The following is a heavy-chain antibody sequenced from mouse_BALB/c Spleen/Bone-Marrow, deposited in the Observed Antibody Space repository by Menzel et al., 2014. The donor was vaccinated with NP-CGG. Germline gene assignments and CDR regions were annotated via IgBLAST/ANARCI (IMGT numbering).Heavy chain of an antibody. Sequence: QVQLKESGPGLVQPSQSLSITCTVSGFSLTSYGVHWVRPSPGKGLEWLGVIWSGGSTDYNAAFISRLSISKDNSKSQVFFKMNSLQANDTAIYYCARRLRYYAVDYWGQGTSVTVSS. D-gene: IGHD2-2*01. J-gene: IGHJ4*01. CDR1: GFSLTSYG. V-gene: IGHV2-2*02. CDR2: IWSGGST. CDR3: ARRLRYYAVDY.